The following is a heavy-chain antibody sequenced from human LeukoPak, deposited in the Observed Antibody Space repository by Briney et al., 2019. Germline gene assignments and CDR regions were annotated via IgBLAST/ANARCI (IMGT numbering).Heavy chain of an antibody. CDR3: ARPRIAAAGYYFDY. CDR2: MNPNSGNT. V-gene: IGHV1-8*03. CDR1: GYTFTSYD. Sequence: ASVKVSCKASGYTFTSYDINWVRQATGQGLEWMGWMNPNSGNTGYAQKFQGRVTITRNTSISTAYMELSSLRSEDTAVYYCARPRIAAAGYYFDYWGQGTLVTVSS. J-gene: IGHJ4*02. D-gene: IGHD6-13*01.